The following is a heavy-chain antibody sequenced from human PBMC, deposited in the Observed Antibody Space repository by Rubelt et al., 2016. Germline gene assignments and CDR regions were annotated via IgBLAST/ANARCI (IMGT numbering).Heavy chain of an antibody. CDR2: IIPIFGTA. Sequence: QVQLVQSGAEVKKPGSSVKVSCKASGGTFSSYAISWVRQAPGQGLEWMGGIIPIFGTANYAQKFQGRVTITADESTSTAYMELGSLGSEETAVYYCARHGGYGDYIWGMDVWGQGTTVTVSS. CDR3: ARHGGYGDYIWGMDV. V-gene: IGHV1-69*01. J-gene: IGHJ6*02. CDR1: GGTFSSYA. D-gene: IGHD4-17*01.